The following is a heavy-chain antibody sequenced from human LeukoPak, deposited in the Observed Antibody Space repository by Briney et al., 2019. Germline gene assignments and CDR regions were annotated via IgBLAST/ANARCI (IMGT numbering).Heavy chain of an antibody. CDR1: GFTFSSYG. CDR2: ISYDGSNK. J-gene: IGHJ4*02. CDR3: ARDRRDYDYVWGSYRYRIRFDY. V-gene: IGHV3-30*03. Sequence: GGSLRLSCAASGFTFSSYGMHWVRQAPGKGLEWVAVISYDGSNKYYADSVKGRFTISRDNSKNTLYLQMNSLRAEDTAVYYCARDRRDYDYVWGSYRYRIRFDYWGQGTLVTVSS. D-gene: IGHD3-16*02.